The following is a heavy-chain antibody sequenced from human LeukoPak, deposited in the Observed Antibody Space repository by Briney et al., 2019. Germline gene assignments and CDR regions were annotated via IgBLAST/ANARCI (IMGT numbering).Heavy chain of an antibody. J-gene: IGHJ4*02. CDR1: GFTFSSYA. CDR2: ISGSGGST. CDR3: AKDEAVAPGTPYLN. D-gene: IGHD6-19*01. Sequence: GGSLRLSCAASGFTFSSYAMSWVRQAPGKGLEWVSAISGSGGSTYYVDSVKGRFTISRDNSKNTLYLQMNSLRAEDTAVYYCAKDEAVAPGTPYLNWGQGTLVTVSS. V-gene: IGHV3-23*01.